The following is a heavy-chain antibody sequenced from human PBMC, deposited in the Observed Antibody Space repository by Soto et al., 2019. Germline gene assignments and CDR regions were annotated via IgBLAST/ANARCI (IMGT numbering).Heavy chain of an antibody. D-gene: IGHD1-26*01. J-gene: IGHJ6*02. CDR2: IIPIFGTA. V-gene: IGHV1-69*01. CDR1: GYTFTSYY. CDR3: ARRVGATRFYYYYYGMDV. Sequence: QVQLVQSGAEVKKPGASVKVSCKASGYTFTSYYMHWVRQAPGQGLEWMGGIIPIFGTANYAQKFQGRVTITADESTSTAYMELSSLRSEDTAVYYWARRVGATRFYYYYYGMDVWGQGTTVTVSS.